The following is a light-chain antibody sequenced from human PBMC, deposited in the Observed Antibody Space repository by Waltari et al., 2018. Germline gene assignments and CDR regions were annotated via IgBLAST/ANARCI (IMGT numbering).Light chain of an antibody. CDR1: SSDVGGYKF. CDR3: CCFAGTDL. CDR2: DVS. V-gene: IGLV2-11*01. J-gene: IGLJ1*01. Sequence: QSALTQPRSVSGSPGQSVTIACTGTSSDVGGYKFVSWYQQHPDQAPKLMIFDVSKRPSGVPDRFSGSKSGNTASLTISGLQAGDEADYYCCCFAGTDLFGTGTKVTVL.